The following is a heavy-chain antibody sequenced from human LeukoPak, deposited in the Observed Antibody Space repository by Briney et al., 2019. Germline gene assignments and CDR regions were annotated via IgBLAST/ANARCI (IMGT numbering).Heavy chain of an antibody. CDR1: GFTFSSYA. J-gene: IGHJ4*02. CDR3: AKAKYCSAGTCYFDY. V-gene: IGHV3-23*01. D-gene: IGHD2-15*01. Sequence: GGSLRLSCAASGFTFSSYAMSWVRQAPGKGLEWVSTISSSGDGTYYADSVKGRFTISRDNSKNTLYLQMSSLRAEDTAVYYCAKAKYCSAGTCYFDYWGQGTLVTVSS. CDR2: ISSSGDGT.